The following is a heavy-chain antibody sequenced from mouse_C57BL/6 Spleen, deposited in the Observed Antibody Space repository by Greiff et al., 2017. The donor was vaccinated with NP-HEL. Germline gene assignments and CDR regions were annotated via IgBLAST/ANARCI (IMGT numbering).Heavy chain of an antibody. CDR2: IYPGDGDT. J-gene: IGHJ2*01. CDR3: ARFSITTVVATPFDY. V-gene: IGHV1-80*01. CDR1: GYAFSSYW. D-gene: IGHD1-1*01. Sequence: VQLQQSGAELVKPGASVKISCKASGYAFSSYWMNWVKQRPGKGLEWIGQIYPGDGDTNYNGKFKGKATLTADKSSSTAYMQLSSLTSEDSAVYFCARFSITTVVATPFDYWGQGTTLTVSS.